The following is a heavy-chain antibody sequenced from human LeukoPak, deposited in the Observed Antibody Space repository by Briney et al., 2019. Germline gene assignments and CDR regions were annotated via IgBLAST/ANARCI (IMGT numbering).Heavy chain of an antibody. CDR1: GFTFDDYG. CDR2: INWNGGST. V-gene: IGHV3-20*04. J-gene: IGHJ4*02. CDR3: ARDGGIAAAYKYFDY. Sequence: SGGSLRLSCAASGFTFDDYGMSWVRQAPGKGPEWVPGINWNGGSTGYADSVKGRFTISRDNAKNSLYLQMNSLRAEDTALYYCARDGGIAAAYKYFDYWGQGTLVTVSS. D-gene: IGHD6-13*01.